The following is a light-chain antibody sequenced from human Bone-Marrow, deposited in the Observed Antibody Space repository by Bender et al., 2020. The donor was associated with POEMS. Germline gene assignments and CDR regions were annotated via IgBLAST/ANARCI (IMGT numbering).Light chain of an antibody. CDR2: SND. V-gene: IGLV1-44*01. CDR3: AAWDDSLNGRV. Sequence: QSVLTQPPSASGTPGQRVTISCSGGSSNIGSNTVNWYQQLPGTAPKLLIYSNDQRPSGVPHRFSGSKSGTSASLAISGLQSEDEADYYCAAWDDSLNGRVFGGGTKLTVL. J-gene: IGLJ3*02. CDR1: SSNIGSNT.